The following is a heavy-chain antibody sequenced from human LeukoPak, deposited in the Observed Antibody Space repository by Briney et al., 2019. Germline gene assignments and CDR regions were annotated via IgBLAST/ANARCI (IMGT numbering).Heavy chain of an antibody. D-gene: IGHD3-22*01. CDR2: IKQDGSDK. Sequence: SGGSLRLSCAASGFTFSSYWMSWVRQAPGKGLEWVANIKQDGSDKYYVDSVKGRFTISRDNAKNSLYLQMSSLRAEDTAVFYCARDVTASTYYYDSSGLLDYWGQGTLVTVSS. V-gene: IGHV3-7*01. CDR1: GFTFSSYW. J-gene: IGHJ4*02. CDR3: ARDVTASTYYYDSSGLLDY.